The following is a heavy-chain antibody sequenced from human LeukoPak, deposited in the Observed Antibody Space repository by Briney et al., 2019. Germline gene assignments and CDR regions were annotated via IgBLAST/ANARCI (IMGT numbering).Heavy chain of an antibody. CDR1: GFTFSSYA. D-gene: IGHD3-22*01. CDR2: ISGSGGGT. Sequence: GGSLRLSCAASGFTFSSYAMSWVRQAPGKGLEWVSVISGSGGGTYYADSVKGRFTISRDNSKNTLYLQMNSLRAEDTAVYYCAKRPYNYYDSSGYLDYWGQGTLVTVSS. V-gene: IGHV3-23*01. CDR3: AKRPYNYYDSSGYLDY. J-gene: IGHJ4*02.